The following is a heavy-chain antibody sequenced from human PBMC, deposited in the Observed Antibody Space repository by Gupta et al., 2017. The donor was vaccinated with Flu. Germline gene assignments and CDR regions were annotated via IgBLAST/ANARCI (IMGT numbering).Heavy chain of an antibody. CDR2: IAADDSVK. V-gene: IGHV3-7*01. Sequence: HLVESGGGLVQPGGSLRPSCVVSGFTFRSYWMDWVRQAPGKGLEWVANIAADDSVKNYADSVKGRFTISRDDAKNSLYLQMNSLRAEDTAVYYCVRNRGWQQFDYWGQGALVTISS. J-gene: IGHJ4*02. CDR3: VRNRGWQQFDY. CDR1: GFTFRSYW. D-gene: IGHD3-10*01.